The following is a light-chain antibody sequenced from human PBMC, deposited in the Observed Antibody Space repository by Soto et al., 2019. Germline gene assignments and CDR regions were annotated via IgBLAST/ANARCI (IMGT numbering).Light chain of an antibody. V-gene: IGLV2-14*01. CDR3: SSYTSSSTLVV. CDR2: EVS. CDR1: SSDVGGYNY. Sequence: QPVLTQPASVSGSPGQSITISCTGTSSDVGGYNYVSWYQQHPGKAPKLMIYEVSNRPSGVSNRVSGSKSGNTASLTISGLQAEDEADYYCSSYTSSSTLVVFGGGTKLTVL. J-gene: IGLJ2*01.